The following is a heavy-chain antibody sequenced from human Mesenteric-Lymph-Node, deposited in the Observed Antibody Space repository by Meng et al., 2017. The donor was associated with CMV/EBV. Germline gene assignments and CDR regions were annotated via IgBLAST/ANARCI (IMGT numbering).Heavy chain of an antibody. J-gene: IGHJ6*02. CDR1: GFTFSSYA. Sequence: GESLKISCAASGFTFSSYAMSWVRQAPGKGLEWVSSISSSYSYIYYADSVKGRFTISRDNAKNSLYLQMNSLRGEDTAVYYCARVGSSGRDYYYFYGTDVWGQGTTVTVSS. V-gene: IGHV3-21*01. D-gene: IGHD6-19*01. CDR2: ISSSYSYI. CDR3: ARVGSSGRDYYYFYGTDV.